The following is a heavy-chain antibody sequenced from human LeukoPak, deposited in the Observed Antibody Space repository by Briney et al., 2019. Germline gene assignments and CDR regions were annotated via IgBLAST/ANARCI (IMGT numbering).Heavy chain of an antibody. CDR2: ISGSGGST. V-gene: IGHV3-23*01. CDR1: GFTFSSYA. D-gene: IGHD6-19*01. Sequence: PGGSLRLSCAASGFTFSSYAMSWVRQAPGKGLEWVSAISGSGGSTYYADSVKGRFTISRDNAKNSLFLQMNSLKDEDTAVYYCARQYSSGWCTDYWGQGTLVTVSS. CDR3: ARQYSSGWCTDY. J-gene: IGHJ4*02.